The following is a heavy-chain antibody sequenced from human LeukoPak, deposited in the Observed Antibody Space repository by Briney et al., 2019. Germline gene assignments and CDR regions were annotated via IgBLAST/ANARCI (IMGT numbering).Heavy chain of an antibody. CDR3: ARENLIEISISGEDY. CDR2: INPNSGGT. V-gene: IGHV1-2*02. J-gene: IGHJ4*02. CDR1: GYTFTAYY. D-gene: IGHD3-3*02. Sequence: ASVKVSCKASGYTFTAYYIHWMRQAPGQGLEWMGWINPNSGGTSYAQKFRDRFTMTRDTSITTVYMELTGLTSDDTAVYYCARENLIEISISGEDYWGQGTMVTVSS.